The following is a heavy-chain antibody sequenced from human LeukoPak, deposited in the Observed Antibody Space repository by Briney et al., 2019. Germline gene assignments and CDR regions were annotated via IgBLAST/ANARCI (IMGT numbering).Heavy chain of an antibody. J-gene: IGHJ4*02. D-gene: IGHD7-27*01. V-gene: IGHV3-23*01. Sequence: GGSLRLSCAASRFTFSSYTMSWVRQAPGKGLEWVSTITTSDGNTYYADSVKGRFTVSRDNSKNTLFLQMNSLRAEDTAVYYCAKDGGLWVSAHWGDSWGRGTLVTVSS. CDR1: RFTFSSYT. CDR3: AKDGGLWVSAHWGDS. CDR2: ITTSDGNT.